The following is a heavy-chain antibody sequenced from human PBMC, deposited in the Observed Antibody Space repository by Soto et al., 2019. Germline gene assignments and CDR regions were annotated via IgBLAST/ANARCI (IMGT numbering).Heavy chain of an antibody. J-gene: IGHJ6*02. CDR1: GGTFSSYA. CDR2: IIPIFGTA. D-gene: IGHD1-26*01. V-gene: IGHV1-69*01. Sequence: QVQLVQSGAEVKKPGSSVKVSCKASGGTFSSYAISWVRQAPGQGLEWMGGIIPIFGTANYAQKFQGRVPITADESTSPAYMELSSLRSEDTAVYYCGGIVGATFYYGMDVWGQGTTVTVSS. CDR3: GGIVGATFYYGMDV.